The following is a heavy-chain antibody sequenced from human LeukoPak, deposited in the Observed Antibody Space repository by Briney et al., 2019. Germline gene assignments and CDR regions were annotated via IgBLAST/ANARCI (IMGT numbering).Heavy chain of an antibody. J-gene: IGHJ4*02. V-gene: IGHV3-30*02. CDR2: TRYDGSNK. Sequence: PGGSLRLSCAASGFTFSSYSMSWVRQAPGKGLEWVAFTRYDGSNKYYADSVKGRFTISRDNSKNTLYLQMNSLRPEDTAVYYCAQDPSFYWGQGTLVTVSS. CDR1: GFTFSSYS. CDR3: AQDPSFY. D-gene: IGHD6-6*01.